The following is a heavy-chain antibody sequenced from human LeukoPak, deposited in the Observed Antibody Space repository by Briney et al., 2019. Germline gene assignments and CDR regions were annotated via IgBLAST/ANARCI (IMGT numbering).Heavy chain of an antibody. Sequence: VTSVKVSCKASGYTFTGYYMHWVRQAPGQGLEWMGWINPNSGGTNYAQTFQGRVTMTRDTSISTAYMELSSLRSEDTAVYYCARNYPRHQWLLLSGETYYYYGMDVWGQGTTVTASS. V-gene: IGHV1-2*02. CDR3: ARNYPRHQWLLLSGETYYYYGMDV. CDR1: GYTFTGYY. D-gene: IGHD3-22*01. CDR2: INPNSGGT. J-gene: IGHJ6*02.